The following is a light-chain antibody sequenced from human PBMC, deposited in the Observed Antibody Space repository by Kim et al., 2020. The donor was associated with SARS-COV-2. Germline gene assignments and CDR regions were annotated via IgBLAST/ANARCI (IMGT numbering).Light chain of an antibody. V-gene: IGLV3-1*01. J-gene: IGLJ2*01. CDR2: QDT. Sequence: SVSPVQTAIVTCSGDKLGNKYVYWYQKKPGQSPLPVIYQDTKRPSGIPERFSGFTSGNTATLTISGTQAMDEADYYCQTWDSTTVVFGGGTQLTVL. CDR1: KLGNKY. CDR3: QTWDSTTVV.